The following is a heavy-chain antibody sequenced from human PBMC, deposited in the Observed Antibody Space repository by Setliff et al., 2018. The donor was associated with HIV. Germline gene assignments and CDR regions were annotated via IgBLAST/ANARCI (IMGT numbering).Heavy chain of an antibody. CDR1: GDSISSGNYY. CDR3: ARVSRLHPFDP. J-gene: IGHJ5*02. D-gene: IGHD2-15*01. Sequence: PSETLSLTCTVSGDSISSGNYYWGWIRQTPGKGLQWIGLIYYTGIPTYNPSLEGRITMSVDRSKNQFSLRLTSVTAADTAMYYCARVSRLHPFDPWGQGTLVTVPQ. CDR2: IYYTGIP. V-gene: IGHV4-61*01.